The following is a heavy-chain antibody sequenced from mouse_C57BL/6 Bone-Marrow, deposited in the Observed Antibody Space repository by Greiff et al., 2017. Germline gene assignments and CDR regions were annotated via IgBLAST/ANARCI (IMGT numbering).Heavy chain of an antibody. CDR1: GFNIKDYY. Sequence: VHVKQSGAELVKPGASVKLSCTASGFNIKDYYMHWVKQRTEQGLEWIGRIDPEDGETKSAPKFQGKATITADTSSNTAYLQLSSLTSEDTAVYYCARTFYGSDPLDYWGQGTTLTVSS. CDR3: ARTFYGSDPLDY. V-gene: IGHV14-2*01. D-gene: IGHD1-1*01. CDR2: IDPEDGET. J-gene: IGHJ2*01.